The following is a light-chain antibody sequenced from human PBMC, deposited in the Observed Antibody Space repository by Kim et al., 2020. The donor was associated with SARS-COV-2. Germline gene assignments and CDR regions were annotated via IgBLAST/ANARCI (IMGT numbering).Light chain of an antibody. Sequence: LSLGESVPLSCRASQSISSCLFWYQQKPGQAPRLLIYDTSNRATGIPARFSGGGSGTDFTLTITSLDPEDFAVYYCQQRGNWPLTFGQGTRLEIK. CDR3: QQRGNWPLT. CDR1: QSISSC. CDR2: DTS. J-gene: IGKJ5*01. V-gene: IGKV3-11*01.